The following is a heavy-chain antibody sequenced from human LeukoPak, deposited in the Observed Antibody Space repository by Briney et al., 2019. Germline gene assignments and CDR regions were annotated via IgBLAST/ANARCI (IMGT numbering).Heavy chain of an antibody. Sequence: PGGSLRLSCAASGFTFSSCAMHWVRQAPGKGLEYLLAISSNGGSTYYANSVKGRFTISRDNSKNTLYLQMGSLRDEDMAVYYCATSLQGGRGYGHFDCWGQGTLVTVSS. D-gene: IGHD6-25*01. CDR1: GFTFSSCA. V-gene: IGHV3-64*01. CDR2: ISSNGGST. J-gene: IGHJ4*02. CDR3: ATSLQGGRGYGHFDC.